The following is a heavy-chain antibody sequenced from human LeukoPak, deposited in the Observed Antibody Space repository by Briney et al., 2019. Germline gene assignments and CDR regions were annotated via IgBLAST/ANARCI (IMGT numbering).Heavy chain of an antibody. D-gene: IGHD1-26*01. CDR3: ARVSSGSYYGTGNWFDP. Sequence: GASVKVSCKASGYTFTSYGISWVRQAPGQGLEWMGWISAYNGNTNYAQKLRGRVTMTTDTSTSTAYMELRSLRSDDTAVYYCARVSSGSYYGTGNWFDPWGQGTLVTVSS. CDR1: GYTFTSYG. CDR2: ISAYNGNT. J-gene: IGHJ5*02. V-gene: IGHV1-18*01.